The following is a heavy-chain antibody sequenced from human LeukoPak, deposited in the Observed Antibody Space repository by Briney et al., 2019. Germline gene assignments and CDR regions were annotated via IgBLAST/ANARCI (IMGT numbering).Heavy chain of an antibody. CDR1: GFTVSSNY. CDR3: ARDVSDGSGSYYMIQGRVYFDY. V-gene: IGHV3-66*01. Sequence: GGSLRLSCAASGFTVSSNYMSWVRQAPGKGLEWVSVIYSGGSTYYADSVKGRFTISRDNAKNSLYLQMNSLRAEDTAVYYCARDVSDGSGSYYMIQGRVYFDYWGQGTLVTVSS. J-gene: IGHJ4*02. D-gene: IGHD1-26*01. CDR2: IYSGGST.